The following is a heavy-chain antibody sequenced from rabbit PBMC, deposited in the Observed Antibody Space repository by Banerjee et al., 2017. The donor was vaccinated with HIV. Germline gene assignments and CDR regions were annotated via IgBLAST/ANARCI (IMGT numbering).Heavy chain of an antibody. D-gene: IGHD4-1*01. Sequence: QSLEESGGDLVKPGASLTLTCTASGFSFSSSDWICWVRQAPGKGLEWIACIYAGSSGSTYYASWAKGRFTISKTSSTAVTLQMTSLTAADTATYFCARDRGGADDGLNLWGPGTLVTVS. CDR3: ARDRGGADDGLNL. J-gene: IGHJ4*01. CDR1: GFSFSSSDW. CDR2: IYAGSSGST. V-gene: IGHV1S40*01.